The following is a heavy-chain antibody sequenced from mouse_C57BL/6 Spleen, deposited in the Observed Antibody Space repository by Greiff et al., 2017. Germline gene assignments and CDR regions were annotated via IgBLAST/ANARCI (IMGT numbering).Heavy chain of an antibody. V-gene: IGHV5-16*01. CDR1: GFTFSDYY. Sequence: EVMLVESEGGLVQPGSSMKLSCTASGFTFSDYYMAWVRQVPEKGLEWVANINYDGSSTYYLDSLKSRFIISRDNAKNILYLQMSSLKSEDTATYYCARENYGSSYDYWGQGTTLTVSS. J-gene: IGHJ2*01. D-gene: IGHD1-1*01. CDR3: ARENYGSSYDY. CDR2: INYDGSST.